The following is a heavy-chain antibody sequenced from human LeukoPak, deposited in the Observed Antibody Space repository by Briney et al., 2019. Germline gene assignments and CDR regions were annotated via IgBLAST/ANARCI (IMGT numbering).Heavy chain of an antibody. CDR2: IYHSGST. D-gene: IGHD5-18*01. J-gene: IGHJ4*02. V-gene: IGHV4-4*02. CDR3: AGGGSHLWQPFDS. Sequence: SGTLSLTCAVSGDFITKSVWWIWVRQTPGKGLEWIGDIYHSGSTNSNPSLKSRVTLSLDKSKNQFSLKLSSVTAADTAVYYCAGGGSHLWQPFDSWGQGTLVTVSS. CDR1: GDFITKSVW.